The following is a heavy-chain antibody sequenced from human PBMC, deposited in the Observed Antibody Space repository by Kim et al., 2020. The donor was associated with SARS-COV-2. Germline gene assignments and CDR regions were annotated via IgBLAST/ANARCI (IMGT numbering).Heavy chain of an antibody. Sequence: SETLSLTCTVSAGSISSYYWTWIRQPPGKGLEWIGYIYYTGDTNYNPSLESRVTISVDTSKNQFSLKPSSVTAADTAVYYCARGASSFGYWGQGTLVTGS. CDR2: IYYTGDT. CDR3: ARGASSFGY. CDR1: AGSISSYY. D-gene: IGHD6-6*01. V-gene: IGHV4-59*13. J-gene: IGHJ4*02.